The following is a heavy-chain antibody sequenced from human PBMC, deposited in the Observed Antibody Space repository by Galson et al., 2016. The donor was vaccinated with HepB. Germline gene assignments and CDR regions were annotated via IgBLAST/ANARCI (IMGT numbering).Heavy chain of an antibody. Sequence: LRLSCAAPGFTFSSYWMSWVRQAPGKGLEWVASIRRDGSQKNYVDSVRGRFPSARDNAKNSVSLQMKSLRAEDTAVYYCASASSVYGYDDGMDVWGPGTTVTVSS. V-gene: IGHV3-7*01. CDR1: GFTFSSYW. D-gene: IGHD3-10*01. CDR3: ASASSVYGYDDGMDV. J-gene: IGHJ6*02. CDR2: IRRDGSQK.